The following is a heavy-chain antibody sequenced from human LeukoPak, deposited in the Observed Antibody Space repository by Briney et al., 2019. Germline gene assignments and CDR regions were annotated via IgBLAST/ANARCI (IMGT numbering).Heavy chain of an antibody. CDR1: GFTVSSNY. J-gene: IGHJ5*02. Sequence: GGSLRLSCPASGFTVSSNYMAWVRQAPGKGLEWLSHINIGGTNTHYADSVKGRFTISRDNAKKSLYLELNNLRAEDTAVYYCATDGAGFDTWGQGVLVTVSS. CDR2: INIGGTNT. V-gene: IGHV3-11*01. CDR3: ATDGAGFDT.